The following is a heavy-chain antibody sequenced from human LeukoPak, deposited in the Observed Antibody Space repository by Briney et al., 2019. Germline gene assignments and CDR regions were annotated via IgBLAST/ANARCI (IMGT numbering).Heavy chain of an antibody. J-gene: IGHJ4*02. V-gene: IGHV3-7*01. Sequence: GGSLRLSCAASGFTFSDYWMNWVRQAPGKGLEWVANIKQDGSDKYYVDSVKGRFTISRDNAKNSLYLQMNSLRAEDTAVYYCARDLRYNWNDGVPPSLNYWGQGTLVTVPS. CDR3: ARDLRYNWNDGVPPSLNY. CDR2: IKQDGSDK. CDR1: GFTFSDYW. D-gene: IGHD1-20*01.